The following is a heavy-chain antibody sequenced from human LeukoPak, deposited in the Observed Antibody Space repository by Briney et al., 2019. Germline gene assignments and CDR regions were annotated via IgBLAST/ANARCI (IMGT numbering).Heavy chain of an antibody. CDR1: GFTFSSYS. CDR2: ISSSSSYI. J-gene: IGHJ4*02. Sequence: PGGSLRLSCAASGFTFSSYSMNWVRQAPGKGLEWVSSISSSSSYIYYADSVKGRFTISRDNAKNSLYLQMNSLRAEDTAVYYCATPGGYYRRLDYWGQGTLVTVSS. D-gene: IGHD3-3*01. V-gene: IGHV3-21*01. CDR3: ATPGGYYRRLDY.